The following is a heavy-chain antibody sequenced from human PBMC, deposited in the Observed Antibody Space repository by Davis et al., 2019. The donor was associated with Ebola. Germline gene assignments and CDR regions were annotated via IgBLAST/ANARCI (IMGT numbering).Heavy chain of an antibody. CDR3: ARLGPAAILGY. D-gene: IGHD2-2*02. Sequence: SETLSLTCTVSGGSISSYYWSWIRQPPGKGLEWIGEINHSGSTKYNPSLKSRVTISVDTSKNQFSLKLSSVTAADTAVYYCARLGPAAILGYWGQGTLVTVSS. CDR2: INHSGST. V-gene: IGHV4-34*01. CDR1: GGSISSYY. J-gene: IGHJ4*02.